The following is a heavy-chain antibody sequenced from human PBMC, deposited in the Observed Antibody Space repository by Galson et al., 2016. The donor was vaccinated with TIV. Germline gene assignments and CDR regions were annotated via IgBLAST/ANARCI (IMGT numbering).Heavy chain of an antibody. J-gene: IGHJ6*02. V-gene: IGHV1-69*13. D-gene: IGHD3-10*01. CDR2: IIPLFGTA. Sequence: SVKVSCKASGGTFTTYVFNWLRQAPGQGLEWMGEIIPLFGTATYAQKFQGRVRISADESTNTAHLELNSLRSEDSAVYSCATDRNTAFDTYYHYYGMDVWGQGTTVTVSS. CDR3: ATDRNTAFDTYYHYYGMDV. CDR1: GGTFTTYV.